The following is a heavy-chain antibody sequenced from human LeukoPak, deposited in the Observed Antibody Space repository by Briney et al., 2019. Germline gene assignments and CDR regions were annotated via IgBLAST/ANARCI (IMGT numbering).Heavy chain of an antibody. J-gene: IGHJ6*03. CDR3: AREAVPAAPYYYYMDV. CDR2: IYYSGST. Sequence: SETLSLTCTASGGSISSYYWSWIRQPPGKGLEWIGYIYYSGSTNYNPSLKSRVTISVDTSKNQFSLKLSSVTAADTAVYYCAREAVPAAPYYYYMDVWGKGTTVTVSS. CDR1: GGSISSYY. D-gene: IGHD2-2*01. V-gene: IGHV4-59*01.